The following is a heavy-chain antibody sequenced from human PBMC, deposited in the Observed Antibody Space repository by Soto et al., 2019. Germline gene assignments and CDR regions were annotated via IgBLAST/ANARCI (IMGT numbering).Heavy chain of an antibody. CDR1: GASMNTYF. CDR3: ARDEPDTGEGFDI. Sequence: QVQLQESGPGLVKPSETLSLTCSVPGASMNTYFWSWIRQPAGKGLEWIGRVYTSGTTNYNPSLKSQVTMSVDTSKKQVSLKLISLTAADTGLYYCARDEPDTGEGFDIWGQGTMVTVSS. J-gene: IGHJ3*02. CDR2: VYTSGTT. V-gene: IGHV4-4*07. D-gene: IGHD3-10*01.